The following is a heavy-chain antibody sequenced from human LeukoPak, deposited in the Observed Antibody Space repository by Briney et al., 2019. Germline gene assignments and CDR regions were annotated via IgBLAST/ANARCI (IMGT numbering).Heavy chain of an antibody. J-gene: IGHJ5*02. V-gene: IGHV3-64*01. CDR1: GFTFSRYP. D-gene: IGHD3-9*01. Sequence: GGSLRLSCAASGFTFSRYPMHWVRQAPGKGLEYVSAISSNGGATYYGNSVKGRFTISRDKSKNTLYLQMGSLRPEDMAVYYCARETGWYDNWGQGTLVTVSS. CDR3: ARETGWYDN. CDR2: ISSNGGAT.